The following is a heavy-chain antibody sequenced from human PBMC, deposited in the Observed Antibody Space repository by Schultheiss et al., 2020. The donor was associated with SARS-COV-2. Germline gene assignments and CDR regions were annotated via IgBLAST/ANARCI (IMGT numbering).Heavy chain of an antibody. CDR2: ISSSSSYI. CDR3: AKDKGQWLRNGFEP. CDR1: GFTFSSYS. J-gene: IGHJ5*02. D-gene: IGHD6-19*01. V-gene: IGHV3-21*01. Sequence: GGSLRLSCAASGFTFSSYSMNWVRQAPGKGLEWVSSISSSSSYIYYADSVKGRFTISRDNAKNSLYLQMNSLRAEDTAVYYCAKDKGQWLRNGFEPWGQGTLVTVSS.